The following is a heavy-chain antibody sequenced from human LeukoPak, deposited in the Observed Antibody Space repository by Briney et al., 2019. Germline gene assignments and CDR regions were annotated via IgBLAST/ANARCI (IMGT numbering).Heavy chain of an antibody. D-gene: IGHD3-22*01. CDR2: MNPNSGNT. CDR3: ARALLIGNWFDP. CDR1: GYTFTSYD. J-gene: IGHJ5*02. V-gene: IGHV1-8*01. Sequence: ASVKVSCKASGYTFTSYDIDWVRQAPGQGLEWMGWMNPNSGNTAYAQKFQGRVTMTRDTSINTAYLELSSLTPGDTAVYYCARALLIGNWFDPWGQGALVTVSS.